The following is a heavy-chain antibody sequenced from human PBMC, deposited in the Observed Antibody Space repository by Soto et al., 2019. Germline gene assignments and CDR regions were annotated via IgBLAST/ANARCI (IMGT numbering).Heavy chain of an antibody. CDR3: ARDRDGSRYGMDV. CDR2: IIPIFGTA. Sequence: SVKVSCKASGGTFSSYAIIWVRQAPGQGLEWMGGIIPIFGTANYAQKFQGRVTITADKSTSTAYMELSSLRSEDTAVYYCARDRDGSRYGMDVWGQGTTVTVYS. J-gene: IGHJ6*02. V-gene: IGHV1-69*06. CDR1: GGTFSSYA. D-gene: IGHD2-15*01.